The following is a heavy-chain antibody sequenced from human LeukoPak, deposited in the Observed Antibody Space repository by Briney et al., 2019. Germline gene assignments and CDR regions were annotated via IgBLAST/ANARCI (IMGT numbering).Heavy chain of an antibody. D-gene: IGHD5-12*01. Sequence: PGGSLRLSCAASGFTVSSNYMSWVRQAPGKGLEWVSVIYSGGSTYYADSVKGRFTISRDNAKNSLFLQMNSLRADDTAVYYCARDGRYSGHGDYWGQGTLVTVSS. J-gene: IGHJ4*02. CDR3: ARDGRYSGHGDY. CDR2: IYSGGST. CDR1: GFTVSSNY. V-gene: IGHV3-53*01.